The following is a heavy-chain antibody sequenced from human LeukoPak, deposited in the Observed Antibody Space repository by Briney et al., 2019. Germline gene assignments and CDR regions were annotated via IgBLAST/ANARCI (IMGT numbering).Heavy chain of an antibody. CDR2: IISSSSYI. V-gene: IGHV3-21*01. D-gene: IGHD1-7*01. Sequence: GGSLRLSCAASGFTFSSYSMNWVRQAPGKGLEWVSSIISSSSYIYYADSVKGRFTISTDNAKNSLYLQMNSLRAEDTAVYYCARDLTGTFTFDYWGQGTLVTVSS. J-gene: IGHJ4*02. CDR1: GFTFSSYS. CDR3: ARDLTGTFTFDY.